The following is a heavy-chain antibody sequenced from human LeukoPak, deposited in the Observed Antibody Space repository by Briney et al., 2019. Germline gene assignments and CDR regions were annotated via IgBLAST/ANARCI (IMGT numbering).Heavy chain of an antibody. CDR3: AGRITIFGVAVRDFDY. V-gene: IGHV4-39*01. D-gene: IGHD3-3*01. CDR2: IYYSGST. J-gene: IGHJ4*02. Sequence: PSETLSLTCTVSGGSISSSSYYWGWIRQPPGKGLEWIGSIYYSGSTYYNPSLKSRVTISVDTSKTQFSLKLSSVTAADTAVYYCAGRITIFGVAVRDFDYWGQGTLVTVSS. CDR1: GGSISSSSYY.